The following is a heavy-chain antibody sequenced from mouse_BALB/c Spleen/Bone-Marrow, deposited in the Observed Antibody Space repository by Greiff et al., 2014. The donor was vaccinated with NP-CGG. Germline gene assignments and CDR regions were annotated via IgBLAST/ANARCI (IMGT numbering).Heavy chain of an antibody. CDR3: ARYYYGSSYFDY. CDR1: GFNIKDTY. Sequence: VPLQQPGAELVKPGASVKLSFTASGFNIKDTYMHWVKQRPEQGLGWIGRIDPANGNTKYDPKFQGKATITADTSSNTAYLQLSSLTSEDTAVYYCARYYYGSSYFDYWGQGTTLTVSS. V-gene: IGHV14-3*02. J-gene: IGHJ2*01. CDR2: IDPANGNT. D-gene: IGHD1-1*01.